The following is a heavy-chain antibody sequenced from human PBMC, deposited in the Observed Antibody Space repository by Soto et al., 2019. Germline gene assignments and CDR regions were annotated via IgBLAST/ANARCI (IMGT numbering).Heavy chain of an antibody. CDR1: GFTFSSYA. V-gene: IGHV3-64*01. CDR2: ISSNGGST. CDR3: ARGFCRYGDYRDWYFDL. Sequence: EVQLVESGGGLVQPGGSLRLSCAASGFTFSSYAMHWVRQAPGKGLEYVSAISSNGGSTYYTNSVKGRFTISRDNSKNTLYLQMGSLRAEDMAVYYCARGFCRYGDYRDWYFDLWGRGTLVTVSS. D-gene: IGHD4-17*01. J-gene: IGHJ2*01.